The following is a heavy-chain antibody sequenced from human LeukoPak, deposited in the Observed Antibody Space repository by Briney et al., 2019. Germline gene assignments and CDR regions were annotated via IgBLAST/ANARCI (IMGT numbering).Heavy chain of an antibody. CDR3: AKRDRTTEFDY. D-gene: IGHD1-1*01. V-gene: IGHV3-30*02. CDR1: GCNFNNYD. CDR2: IQPDGIDT. Sequence: GGSLRLSCATSGCNFNNYDMHWVREPPGKGREWVALIQPDGIDTYYADSVQGRFTVFRDNSKSTLSLQLNSLTPDDTAIYYCAKRDRTTEFDYWGQGTLVTVSS. J-gene: IGHJ4*02.